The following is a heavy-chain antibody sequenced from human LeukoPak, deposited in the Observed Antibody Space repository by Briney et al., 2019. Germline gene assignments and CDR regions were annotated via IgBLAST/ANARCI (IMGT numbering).Heavy chain of an antibody. Sequence: GGSLRLSCAASGFTFSSYSMNWVRRAPGKGLEWVSSISSSSSYIYYADSVKGRFTISRDNAKNSLYLQIHSLTAEDTAFYYCARDHVDRWYLIDFWGQGTLVAVSS. D-gene: IGHD6-13*01. J-gene: IGHJ4*02. CDR3: ARDHVDRWYLIDF. CDR1: GFTFSSYS. CDR2: ISSSSSYI. V-gene: IGHV3-21*01.